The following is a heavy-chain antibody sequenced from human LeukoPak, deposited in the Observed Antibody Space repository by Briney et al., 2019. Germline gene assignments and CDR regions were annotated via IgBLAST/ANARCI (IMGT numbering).Heavy chain of an antibody. D-gene: IGHD2-15*01. Sequence: NAGGSLRLSCAASGFTFSSYSMNWVRQAPGKGLEWVSSISSSSSYIYYADSVKGRFTISRDNAKNSLYLQMYSLRAEDTAVYYCARVRSRIGAFDIWGQGTMVTVSS. CDR3: ARVRSRIGAFDI. J-gene: IGHJ3*02. CDR2: ISSSSSYI. V-gene: IGHV3-21*01. CDR1: GFTFSSYS.